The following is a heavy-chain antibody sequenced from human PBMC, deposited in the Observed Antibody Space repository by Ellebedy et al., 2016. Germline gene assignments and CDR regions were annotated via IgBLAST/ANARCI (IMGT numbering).Heavy chain of an antibody. V-gene: IGHV3-30*18. CDR2: ISYDGSNS. Sequence: GESLKISXAASGLIFSIYGMHWVRQAPGKGLEWVALISYDGSNSYYADSVKGRFTISRDNSKNTLYLQMNSLRAEDTAVYYCAKGSEIGYYDSSGYYYYYYGMDVWGQGTTVTVSS. J-gene: IGHJ6*02. CDR3: AKGSEIGYYDSSGYYYYYYGMDV. D-gene: IGHD3-22*01. CDR1: GLIFSIYG.